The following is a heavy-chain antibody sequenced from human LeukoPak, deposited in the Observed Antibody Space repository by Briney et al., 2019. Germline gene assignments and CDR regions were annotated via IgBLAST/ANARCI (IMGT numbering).Heavy chain of an antibody. CDR3: AQGHSHTAMYF. Sequence: GRSLRLSCAASGFIFSSYGMHWVRQAPGKGLEWVTFIRFDGSNTYYSDSVKGRFTISRDNSKNTLYLQMNSLRVEDTAVYYCAQGHSHTAMYFWGQGTLVTVSS. V-gene: IGHV3-30*02. CDR1: GFIFSSYG. CDR2: IRFDGSNT. J-gene: IGHJ4*02. D-gene: IGHD5-18*01.